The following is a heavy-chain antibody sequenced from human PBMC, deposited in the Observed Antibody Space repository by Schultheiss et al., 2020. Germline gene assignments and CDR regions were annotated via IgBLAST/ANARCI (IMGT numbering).Heavy chain of an antibody. J-gene: IGHJ2*01. V-gene: IGHV4-59*08. D-gene: IGHD3-22*01. Sequence: SETLSLTCTVSGGSISSYYWTWIRQPPGKGLEWIGYIYYSGTNYNPSLKSRVTISVDTSKSQFSLKLSSVTAADTAVYYCAVGSSGCYIHRYWYFDLWGRGTLVTVSS. CDR2: IYYSGT. CDR1: GGSISSYY. CDR3: AVGSSGCYIHRYWYFDL.